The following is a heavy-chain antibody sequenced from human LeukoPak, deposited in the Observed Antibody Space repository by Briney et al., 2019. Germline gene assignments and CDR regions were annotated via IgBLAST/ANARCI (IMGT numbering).Heavy chain of an antibody. D-gene: IGHD5-18*01. CDR3: AKGPRYSYGHAYYYGMDV. J-gene: IGHJ6*02. CDR2: IGTSSATI. V-gene: IGHV3-48*01. Sequence: GGSLRLSCAASGFTFSSYTMNWVRQPPGKGLEWVSNIGTSSATIYYADSVKGRFTISRDNSKNTLYLQMNSLRAEDTAVYYCAKGPRYSYGHAYYYGMDVWGQGTTVTVSS. CDR1: GFTFSSYT.